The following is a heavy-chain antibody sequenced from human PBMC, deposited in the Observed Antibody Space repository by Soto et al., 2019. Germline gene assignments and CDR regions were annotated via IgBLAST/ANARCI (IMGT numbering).Heavy chain of an antibody. CDR2: ITSDGTYT. CDR3: AKIGGSDPFDC. D-gene: IGHD5-12*01. CDR1: GFPFSNYW. J-gene: IGHJ4*02. Sequence: PGGSLRLSCAASGFPFSNYWMHWVRQAPGKGLVWVSRITSDGTYTNYADSVKGRFTISRDNAKNTLYLQMNGLRAEGTAVYYCAKIGGSDPFDCWGQGALVTVSS. V-gene: IGHV3-74*01.